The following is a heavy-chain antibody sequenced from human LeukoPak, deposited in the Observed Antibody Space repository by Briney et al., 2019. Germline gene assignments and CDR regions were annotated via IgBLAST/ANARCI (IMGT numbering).Heavy chain of an antibody. D-gene: IGHD5-24*01. CDR2: IYYSGST. Sequence: PSETLSLTCTVSGGPVSSGSYYWGWIRQPPGKGLEWIGYIYYSGSTDYSPSLKSRVTISVDTSKNQFSLKLSSVTAADTAVYYCARIPFGRDAYKRSDSWGQGTLVTVSS. V-gene: IGHV4-61*01. CDR1: GGPVSSGSYY. J-gene: IGHJ4*02. CDR3: ARIPFGRDAYKRSDS.